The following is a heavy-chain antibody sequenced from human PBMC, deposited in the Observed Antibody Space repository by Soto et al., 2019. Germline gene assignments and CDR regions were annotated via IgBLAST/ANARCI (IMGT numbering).Heavy chain of an antibody. D-gene: IGHD3-3*01. V-gene: IGHV3-23*01. Sequence: GGSLRLSCAASGFDFSSYAMTWVRQAPGKGLECVLSISSSGDSTYYADSVKGRFTVSRDNSKNTLYLQMNSLRPEDTAVYYCTKDQTRNLNHGDYYYYGMDLWGQGTTVTVSS. J-gene: IGHJ6*02. CDR2: ISSSGDST. CDR1: GFDFSSYA. CDR3: TKDQTRNLNHGDYYYYGMDL.